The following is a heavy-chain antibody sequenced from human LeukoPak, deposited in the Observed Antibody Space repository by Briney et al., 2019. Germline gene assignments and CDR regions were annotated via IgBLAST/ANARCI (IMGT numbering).Heavy chain of an antibody. Sequence: GGSLRLSCTASGFTFSGYSMNWIRQAPGKGLEWVSSLGTRSTSIYHAGSVKGRFAISRDNAKNSLYLQMNSLRAEDTALYYCAREVSEGFDFWGQGTLVTVSS. D-gene: IGHD3-22*01. CDR3: AREVSEGFDF. V-gene: IGHV3-21*01. J-gene: IGHJ4*02. CDR1: GFTFSGYS. CDR2: LGTRSTSI.